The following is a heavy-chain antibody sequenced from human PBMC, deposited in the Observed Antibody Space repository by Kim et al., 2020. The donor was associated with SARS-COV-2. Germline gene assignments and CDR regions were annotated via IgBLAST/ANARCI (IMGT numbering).Heavy chain of an antibody. CDR3: AGGRGYSGYDYNWFDP. Sequence: SETLSLTCTVSGGSISSYYWSWIRQPPGKGLEWIGYIYYSGSTNYNPSLKSRVTISVDTSKNQFSLKLSSVTAADTAVYYCAGGRGYSGYDYNWFDPWGRGTLVTVSS. CDR2: IYYSGST. V-gene: IGHV4-59*01. J-gene: IGHJ5*02. D-gene: IGHD5-12*01. CDR1: GGSISSYY.